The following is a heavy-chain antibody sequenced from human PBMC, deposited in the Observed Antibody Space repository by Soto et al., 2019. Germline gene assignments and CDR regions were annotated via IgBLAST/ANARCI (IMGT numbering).Heavy chain of an antibody. CDR1: GFTFSSYG. D-gene: IGHD3-3*01. CDR2: IWYDGSNK. V-gene: IGHV3-33*01. J-gene: IGHJ4*02. Sequence: GGSLRLSCAASGFTFSSYGMHWVRQAPGKGLEWVAVIWYDGSNKYYADSVKGRFTISRDNSKNTLYLQMNSLRAEDTAVYYCARDEASYWSGYYVLDYWGQGTLVTVSS. CDR3: ARDEASYWSGYYVLDY.